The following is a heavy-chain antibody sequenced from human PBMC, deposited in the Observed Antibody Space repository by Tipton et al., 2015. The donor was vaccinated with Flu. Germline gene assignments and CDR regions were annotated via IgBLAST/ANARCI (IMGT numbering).Heavy chain of an antibody. CDR1: GYSIISPYY. CDR3: ARRGGNVDPRGAFNA. J-gene: IGHJ3*01. V-gene: IGHV4-38-2*01. CDR2: IYHSGAT. Sequence: TLSLTCAVSGYSIISPYYWGWIRQPPGKGLEWIGSIYHSGATHDNPSLKSRVTMSVDTSKNSFSLRLTSVTAADTAVYYCARRGGNVDPRGAFNAWGQGTMVTVSS. D-gene: IGHD3-10*01.